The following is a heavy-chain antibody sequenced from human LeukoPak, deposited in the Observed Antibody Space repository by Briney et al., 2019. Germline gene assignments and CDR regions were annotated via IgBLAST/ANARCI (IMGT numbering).Heavy chain of an antibody. CDR2: LSGSGGST. J-gene: IGHJ4*02. Sequence: GGSLRLSCAASGFTFSSYAMSWVRQAPGKGLEWVSALSGSGGSTYYEDSVKGRFTISRDNSKNTLYLQMNSLRAEDTAVYYCAKPDLVVVVPAAIDYWGQGTLVTVSS. CDR1: GFTFSSYA. CDR3: AKPDLVVVVPAAIDY. V-gene: IGHV3-23*01. D-gene: IGHD2-2*01.